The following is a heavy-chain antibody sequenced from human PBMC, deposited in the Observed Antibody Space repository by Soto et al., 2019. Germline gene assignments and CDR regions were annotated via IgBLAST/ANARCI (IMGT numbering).Heavy chain of an antibody. V-gene: IGHV4-59*08. CDR2: VYHSGKT. D-gene: IGHD1-26*01. J-gene: IGHJ2*01. CDR3: ARPRGTTPAVWYFDL. Sequence: VQLQESGPGLVKPSETLSLTCSVSGVYISAHYWSWIRQPPGKGLEWIGYVYHSGKTVSNPSLKSRITRSVDTSKNQISLRLTSVTAADTAVYYCARPRGTTPAVWYFDLWGRGTLVTVSS. CDR1: GVYISAHY.